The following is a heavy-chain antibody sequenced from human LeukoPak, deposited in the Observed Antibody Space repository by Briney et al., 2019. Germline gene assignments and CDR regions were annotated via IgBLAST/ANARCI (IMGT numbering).Heavy chain of an antibody. Sequence: CKVSXDTLXELSMHWVRQAPGKGGEGMGGFDPEDGETIYAQKFQGRVTITEETSTDTAYMELSSLRSEDTAVYYCATRANYYDSSGYYYVGWGQGTLVTVSS. CDR3: ATRANYYDSSGYYYVG. D-gene: IGHD3-22*01. J-gene: IGHJ4*02. CDR2: FDPEDGET. CDR1: XDTLXELS. V-gene: IGHV1-24*01.